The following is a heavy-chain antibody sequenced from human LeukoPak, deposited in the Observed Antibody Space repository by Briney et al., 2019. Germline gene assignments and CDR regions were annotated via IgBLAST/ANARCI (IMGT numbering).Heavy chain of an antibody. CDR1: GVTLSSYA. J-gene: IGHJ5*02. D-gene: IGHD4-17*01. Sequence: GGSLRLSCAASGVTLSSYAMSWARQAPGKGLEWVSAISGSGGTTYYANSVKGRFTFSRDNSKNTLYLQMNSLRAEDTAIYYCARMIRDYGDSNWFDPWGQGTLVTVSS. CDR2: ISGSGGTT. V-gene: IGHV3-23*01. CDR3: ARMIRDYGDSNWFDP.